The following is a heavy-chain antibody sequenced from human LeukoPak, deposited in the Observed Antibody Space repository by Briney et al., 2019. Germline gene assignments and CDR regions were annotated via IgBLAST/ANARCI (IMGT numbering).Heavy chain of an antibody. V-gene: IGHV4-59*01. J-gene: IGHJ6*03. D-gene: IGHD6-13*01. CDR3: ARVGAAADSYYYYYMDV. Sequence: PSQTLSLTCTVSGGSISSYYWSWIRQPPGKGLEWIGYIYYSGSTNYNPSLKSRVTISVDTSKNQFSLKLSSVTAADTAVYYCARVGAAADSYYYYYMDVWGKGTTVTVSS. CDR1: GGSISSYY. CDR2: IYYSGST.